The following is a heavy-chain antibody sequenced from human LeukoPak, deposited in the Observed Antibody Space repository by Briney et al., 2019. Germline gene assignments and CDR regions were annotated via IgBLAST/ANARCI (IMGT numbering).Heavy chain of an antibody. V-gene: IGHV4-61*02. Sequence: PSQTLSLTCTVSGGSISSGSYYWSWIRQPAGQGLESIGRIYTSGSTNYNHTLKSRVTISVGTSKSQFSLKLSSVTAADTAVYYCARLGIAAAGTYYYYMDVWGKGTTVTVSS. CDR1: GGSISSGSYY. D-gene: IGHD6-13*01. CDR2: IYTSGST. J-gene: IGHJ6*03. CDR3: ARLGIAAAGTYYYYMDV.